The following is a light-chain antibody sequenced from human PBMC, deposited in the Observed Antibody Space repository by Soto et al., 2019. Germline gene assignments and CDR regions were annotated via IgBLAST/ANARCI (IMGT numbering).Light chain of an antibody. Sequence: ESVLTQSPAALSLSRGERATLFCRASQSVSSYFAWYQQKPGQAPNLLIYDASNRATGIPARFSGSGSGTDFTLTISSLEPEDFAVYYCQQRSNWPLTFGQGTRLEIK. V-gene: IGKV3-11*01. CDR3: QQRSNWPLT. J-gene: IGKJ5*01. CDR2: DAS. CDR1: QSVSSY.